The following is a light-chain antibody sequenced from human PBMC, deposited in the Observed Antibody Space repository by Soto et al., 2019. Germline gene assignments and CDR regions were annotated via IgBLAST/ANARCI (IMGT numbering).Light chain of an antibody. CDR3: CSYAGSSNFA. CDR2: EGS. V-gene: IGLV2-23*01. CDR1: SSDVGSYNL. J-gene: IGLJ1*01. Sequence: TGTSSDVGSYNLVSWYQQHPGKAPKLMIYEGSKRPSGVSNRFSGSKSGNTASLTISGLQAEDEADYYCCSYAGSSNFAFGPGTKVTV.